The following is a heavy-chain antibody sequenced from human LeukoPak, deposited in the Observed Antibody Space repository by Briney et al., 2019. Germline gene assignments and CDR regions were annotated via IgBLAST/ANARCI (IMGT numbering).Heavy chain of an antibody. D-gene: IGHD3-22*01. CDR3: AREGKAPGVVVITYYFDY. J-gene: IGHJ4*02. Sequence: PGGSLRLSCAASGFTFSSYSMNWVRQAPGKGLEWVSSISSSSSYIYYADSVKGRFTISRDNAKNSLYLQMNSLRAEDTAVYYCAREGKAPGVVVITYYFDYWGQGTLVTVSS. CDR2: ISSSSSYI. V-gene: IGHV3-21*01. CDR1: GFTFSSYS.